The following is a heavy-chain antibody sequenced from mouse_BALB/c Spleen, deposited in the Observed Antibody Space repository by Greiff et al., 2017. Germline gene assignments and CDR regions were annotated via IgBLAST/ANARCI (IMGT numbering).Heavy chain of an antibody. CDR2: IYPGSGNT. D-gene: IGHD1-2*01. CDR3: ARAYGYNFDY. V-gene: IGHV1-84*02. CDR1: GYTFTDYY. J-gene: IGHJ2*01. Sequence: QVHVKQSGPELVKPGASVKISCKASGYTFTDYYINWVKQKPGQGLDWIGWIYPGSGNTKYNEKFKGKATLTVDTSSSTAYMQLSSLTSEDTAVYFCARAYGYNFDYWGQGTTLTVSS.